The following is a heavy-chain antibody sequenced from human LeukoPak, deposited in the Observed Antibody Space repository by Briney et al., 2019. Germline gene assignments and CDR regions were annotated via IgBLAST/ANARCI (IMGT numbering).Heavy chain of an antibody. Sequence: GGSLRLSCAASGFTFSSYSMNWVRQAPGKGLEWVSSISSSSSYIYYADSVKGRFTISRGNAKNSLYLQMNSLRAEDTAVYYCARDYYDSSGYYPFDYWGQGTLVTVTS. V-gene: IGHV3-21*01. CDR2: ISSSSSYI. J-gene: IGHJ4*02. CDR3: ARDYYDSSGYYPFDY. CDR1: GFTFSSYS. D-gene: IGHD3-22*01.